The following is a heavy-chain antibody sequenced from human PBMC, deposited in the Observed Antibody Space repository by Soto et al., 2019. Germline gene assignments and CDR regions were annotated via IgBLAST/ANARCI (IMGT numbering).Heavy chain of an antibody. J-gene: IGHJ6*02. Sequence: QVQLQESGPGLVKPSETLSLTCTVSGGSITNYYCSWFRQPPGKGLEWIGYINYDGYSAYNLSAKRRVTLSMDASKTQFSLMLDSVTATDTAVYFCARHGFGPLHGLVDVWGPGTTVIVSS. CDR2: INYDGYS. CDR1: GGSITNYY. D-gene: IGHD3-10*01. V-gene: IGHV4-59*08. CDR3: ARHGFGPLHGLVDV.